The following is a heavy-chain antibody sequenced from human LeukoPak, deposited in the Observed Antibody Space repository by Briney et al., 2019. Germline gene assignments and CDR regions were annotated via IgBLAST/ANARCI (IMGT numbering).Heavy chain of an antibody. Sequence: PSETLSLTCTVPGGSISSNYWKWIRPPPGKGLERIGYIYYSASTNYNTSLKSRVTISVDTSKSQFSLKLSSVTAADTAVYYCARHPYPFVGLSYWFDPWGQGTLVTVSS. V-gene: IGHV4-59*08. J-gene: IGHJ5*02. CDR1: GGSISSNY. CDR3: ARHPYPFVGLSYWFDP. D-gene: IGHD1-26*01. CDR2: IYYSAST.